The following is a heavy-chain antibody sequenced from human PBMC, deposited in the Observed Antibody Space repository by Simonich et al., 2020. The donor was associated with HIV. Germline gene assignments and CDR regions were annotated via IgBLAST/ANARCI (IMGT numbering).Heavy chain of an antibody. CDR3: ARGPYPNYYGPGSYWGGFDY. CDR2: NNPNSGDT. Sequence: QVQLVQSGAEVKKPGASVKVSCKASGYTFTGNYMHWVRQAPGQGLGWRGWNNPNSGDTDYAQKFQGRVIMTRDTSINTADMERSRLRSDDTAVYYCARGPYPNYYGPGSYWGGFDYWGQGSLVTVSS. V-gene: IGHV1-2*02. CDR1: GYTFTGNY. J-gene: IGHJ4*02. D-gene: IGHD3-10*01.